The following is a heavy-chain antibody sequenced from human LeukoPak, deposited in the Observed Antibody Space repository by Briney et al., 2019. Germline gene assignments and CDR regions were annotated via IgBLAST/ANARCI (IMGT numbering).Heavy chain of an antibody. Sequence: SDTLSLTRTVSGGSISRFYWSWLRQPAGKGLEWIGRIYTSGSTNYNPSLKSRVTMSVDTSKNQFSLKLSSVTAADTAVYYCAGGYSYGLWYDYWGQGTLVTVSS. V-gene: IGHV4-4*07. D-gene: IGHD5-18*01. J-gene: IGHJ4*02. CDR2: IYTSGST. CDR1: GGSISRFY. CDR3: AGGYSYGLWYDY.